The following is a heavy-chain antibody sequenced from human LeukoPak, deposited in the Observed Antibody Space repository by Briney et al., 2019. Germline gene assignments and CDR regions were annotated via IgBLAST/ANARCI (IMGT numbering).Heavy chain of an antibody. D-gene: IGHD3-22*01. CDR1: DGSISSSTYY. J-gene: IGHJ4*02. Sequence: SETLSLTSTLSDGSISSSTYYWGWIRQPPGKGLERVGSIFYTGSTYYNPSLKSRVTISVDTSKNQFSLRLSSVTAADTAVYYCARHAFDSSGFYLAYFDYWDQGTLVTVSS. CDR2: IFYTGST. V-gene: IGHV4-39*01. CDR3: ARHAFDSSGFYLAYFDY.